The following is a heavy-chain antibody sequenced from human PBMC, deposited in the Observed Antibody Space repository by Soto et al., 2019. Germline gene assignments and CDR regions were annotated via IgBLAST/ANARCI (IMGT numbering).Heavy chain of an antibody. CDR1: GGSFSSYA. Sequence: VKLSCKASGGSFSSYAVSWVRQAPGQGLEWMGGIIPIFGTANYAQKFQGRVTITADKSTSTAYMELSSLRSEDTAVYYCARDPRGYSGYEYNWFDPWGQGTLVTVSS. V-gene: IGHV1-69*06. CDR2: IIPIFGTA. CDR3: ARDPRGYSGYEYNWFDP. D-gene: IGHD5-12*01. J-gene: IGHJ5*02.